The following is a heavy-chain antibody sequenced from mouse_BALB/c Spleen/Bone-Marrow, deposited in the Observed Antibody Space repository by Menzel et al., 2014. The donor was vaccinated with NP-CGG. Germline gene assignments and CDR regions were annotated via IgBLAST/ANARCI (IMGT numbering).Heavy chain of an antibody. V-gene: IGHV5-17*02. J-gene: IGHJ4*01. D-gene: IGHD2-4*01. CDR1: GFTFSSFG. CDR2: ISSGSSTT. Sequence: EVQVVESGGGLVQPGGSRKVSCAASGFTFSSFGMHWVRQAPEKGLEWVAYISSGSSTTYYADTVKGRFTISRDNPKNTLFLQMTSLRSEDTAMYYCARSTMITTGYYYAMDYWGQGTSVTVPP. CDR3: ARSTMITTGYYYAMDY.